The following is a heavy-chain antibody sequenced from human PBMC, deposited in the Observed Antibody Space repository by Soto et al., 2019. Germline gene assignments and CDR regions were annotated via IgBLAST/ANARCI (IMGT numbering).Heavy chain of an antibody. D-gene: IGHD2-21*01. CDR2: INSDGSST. Sequence: EVQLVESGGGLVQPGGSLRLSCAASGFTFSSYWMHWVRQAPGKGLVWVSRINSDGSSTYYADSVKGRFTISRDNAKTTLYLQMSRLRAEDTAGYCCAGGIPCGYWGEGTLVTVSS. J-gene: IGHJ4*02. CDR3: AGGIPCGY. CDR1: GFTFSSYW. V-gene: IGHV3-74*01.